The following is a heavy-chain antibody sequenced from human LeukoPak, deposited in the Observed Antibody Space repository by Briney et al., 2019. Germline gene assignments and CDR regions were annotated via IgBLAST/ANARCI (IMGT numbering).Heavy chain of an antibody. V-gene: IGHV4-39*07. CDR3: ARALRYFD. Sequence: SETLSLTCTVSGGSISSSSYYWGWIRQPPGKGLEWIGSIYYSGSTYYNPSLKSRVTISVDTSKNQFSLKLSSVTAADTAVYYCARALRYFDWGQGTLVTVSS. CDR1: GGSISSSSYY. CDR2: IYYSGST. D-gene: IGHD3-9*01. J-gene: IGHJ4*02.